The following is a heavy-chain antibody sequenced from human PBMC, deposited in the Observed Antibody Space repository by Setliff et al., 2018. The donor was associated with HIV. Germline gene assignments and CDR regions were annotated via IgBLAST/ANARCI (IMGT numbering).Heavy chain of an antibody. D-gene: IGHD3-3*01. CDR1: DDPINSFY. J-gene: IGHJ4*02. CDR3: SRGPTIRGSFTGVVYTAPLPSFDT. V-gene: IGHV4-4*09. CDR2: IYTSGST. Sequence: SETLSLTCTVSDDPINSFYWSWIRQPPGKGLEWIGYIYTSGSTNYNPSLEGRVTISVDTSKNQFSLKLSSVTAADTALYFCSRGPTIRGSFTGVVYTAPLPSFDTWSQGSLVTVSS.